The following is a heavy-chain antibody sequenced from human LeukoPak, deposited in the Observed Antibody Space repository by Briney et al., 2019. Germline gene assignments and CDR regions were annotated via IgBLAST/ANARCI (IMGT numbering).Heavy chain of an antibody. J-gene: IGHJ4*02. CDR2: ISGSGGST. CDR1: GFTFSSYA. CDR3: ARRVYGSGSYFDY. D-gene: IGHD3-10*01. Sequence: GGSLRLSCAASGFTFSSYAMSWVRQAPGKGLEWVSAISGSGGSTYYADSVKGRFTISRDNSKNTLYLQMNSLRAEDTAVYYCARRVYGSGSYFDYWGQGTLVTVSS. V-gene: IGHV3-23*01.